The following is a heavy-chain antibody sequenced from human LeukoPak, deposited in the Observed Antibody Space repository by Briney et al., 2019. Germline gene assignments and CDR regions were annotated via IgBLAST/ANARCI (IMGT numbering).Heavy chain of an antibody. CDR1: GVSISSSSYY. Sequence: PSETLSLTCTVSGVSISSSSYYWGWLRQPPGKGLEWIGSIYYSGSTYYNPSLKSRVTISVDTSKNQFSLKLSSVTAADTAVYYCARRAVSVDYWGQGTLVTVSS. CDR3: ARRAVSVDY. V-gene: IGHV4-39*01. J-gene: IGHJ4*02. D-gene: IGHD2-8*01. CDR2: IYYSGST.